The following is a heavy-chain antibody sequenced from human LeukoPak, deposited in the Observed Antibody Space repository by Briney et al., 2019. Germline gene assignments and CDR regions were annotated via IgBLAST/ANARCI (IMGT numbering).Heavy chain of an antibody. V-gene: IGHV1-69*04. CDR3: ASRNGYCRSTSCYALGYYFDY. Sequence: GASVKVSCKASGGTFSSYAISWVRQAPGQGLEWMGRIIPILGIANYAQKFQGRVTINADKSTSTAYMELSRLRSEATPVYYCASRNGYCRSTSCYALGYYFDYWGQGTLVSVSS. CDR2: IIPILGIA. D-gene: IGHD2-2*03. J-gene: IGHJ4*02. CDR1: GGTFSSYA.